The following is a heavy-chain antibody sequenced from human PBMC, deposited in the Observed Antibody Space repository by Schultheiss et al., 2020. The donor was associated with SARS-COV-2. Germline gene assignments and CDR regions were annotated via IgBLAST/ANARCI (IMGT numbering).Heavy chain of an antibody. Sequence: SETLSLTCAVSGYSISSGYYWSWIRQPPGKGLEWIGYIHYTGSTNYNPSLKRRVTISVDTSNNQSSLQMSSVTAADTAVYYWARVTDDYGDYVRWFDSWGQGTLVTVSS. CDR1: GYSISSGYY. V-gene: IGHV4-61*01. J-gene: IGHJ5*01. D-gene: IGHD4-17*01. CDR3: ARVTDDYGDYVRWFDS. CDR2: IHYTGST.